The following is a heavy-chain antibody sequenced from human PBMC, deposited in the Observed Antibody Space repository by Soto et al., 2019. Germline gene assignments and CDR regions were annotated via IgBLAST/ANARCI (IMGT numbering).Heavy chain of an antibody. J-gene: IGHJ6*02. CDR2: ISWDGGST. CDR1: GFTFDDYT. Sequence: PVGSLRLSCAASGFTFDDYTMHWVRQAPGKGLEWVSLISWDGGSTYYADSVKGRFTISRDNSKNSLYLQMNSLRTEDTALYYCAKVTSAVAGYYYYGMDVWGQGTTVTVSS. V-gene: IGHV3-43*01. D-gene: IGHD6-19*01. CDR3: AKVTSAVAGYYYYGMDV.